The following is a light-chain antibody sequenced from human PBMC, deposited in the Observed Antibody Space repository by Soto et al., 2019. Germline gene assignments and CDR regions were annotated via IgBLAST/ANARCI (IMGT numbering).Light chain of an antibody. J-gene: IGLJ2*01. CDR2: GNS. CDR3: QSFDRSLTRV. V-gene: IGLV1-40*01. Sequence: QSVLTQPPSVSGAPGQRVTISCTGSSSNIGAGYDVHWYQQLPGTAPKLLIYGNSNRPSGVADRFPGSKSGTSAALAITGLQAEDEADYYCQSFDRSLTRVFGGGTKLPVL. CDR1: SSNIGAGYD.